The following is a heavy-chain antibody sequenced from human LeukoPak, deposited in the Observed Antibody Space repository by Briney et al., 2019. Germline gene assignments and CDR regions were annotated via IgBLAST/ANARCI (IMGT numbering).Heavy chain of an antibody. CDR2: ISRSGSTI. V-gene: IGHV3-48*02. CDR1: GFTFSSYS. D-gene: IGHD2-2*02. Sequence: PGGSLRLSCAASGFTFSSYSMNWVRRAPGKGLEWVSYISRSGSTIYYADSVKGRFTISRDNAKNSLYLQMNSLRDEDTAVYYCARDTEHLYFVFDYWGQGTLVTVSS. CDR3: ARDTEHLYFVFDY. J-gene: IGHJ4*02.